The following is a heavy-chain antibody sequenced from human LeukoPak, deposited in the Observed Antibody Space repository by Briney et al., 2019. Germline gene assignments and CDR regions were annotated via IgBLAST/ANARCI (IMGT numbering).Heavy chain of an antibody. CDR2: IWEDGSKT. D-gene: IGHD1-1*01. CDR1: GFSFSKYG. Sequence: PGRSLRLSCAASGFSFSKYGMHWVRQAPGKGLEWVALIWEDGSKTYYADSVKGRFTISRDNAKGSVYLQMNSLRAEDTAIYHCATYINWVAGDVWGQGTTVIVSS. CDR3: ATYINWVAGDV. J-gene: IGHJ6*02. V-gene: IGHV3-33*03.